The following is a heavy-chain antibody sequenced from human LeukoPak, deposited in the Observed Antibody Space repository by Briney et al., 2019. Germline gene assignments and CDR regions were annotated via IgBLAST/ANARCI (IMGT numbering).Heavy chain of an antibody. J-gene: IGHJ6*03. CDR3: ARVAAEVVGVPGAIGFGWLRRDYYYMDD. Sequence: ASVKVSCKASGGTFSSYAISWVRQAPGQGLEWMGGIIPIFGTANYAQKFQGRVTITADESTSTAYMELSSLRSEDTAVYYCARVAAEVVGVPGAIGFGWLRRDYYYMDDWGKGTTVTVSS. CDR2: IIPIFGTA. V-gene: IGHV1-69*13. D-gene: IGHD2-2*02. CDR1: GGTFSSYA.